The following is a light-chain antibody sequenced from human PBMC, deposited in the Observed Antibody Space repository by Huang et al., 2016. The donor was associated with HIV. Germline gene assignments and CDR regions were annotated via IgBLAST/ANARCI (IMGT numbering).Light chain of an antibody. CDR1: QTVLYSSNNKNY. CDR2: WAS. CDR3: QQYYSTPLT. J-gene: IGKJ4*01. V-gene: IGKV4-1*01. Sequence: DIVMTQSPDSLPVSLGERATINCKSSQTVLYSSNNKNYVAWYQQKPGQPPKRLIYWASTRESGVPDRFSGSGSGTDFTLTISSLQAEDVAVYYCQQYYSTPLTFGGGTKVEIK.